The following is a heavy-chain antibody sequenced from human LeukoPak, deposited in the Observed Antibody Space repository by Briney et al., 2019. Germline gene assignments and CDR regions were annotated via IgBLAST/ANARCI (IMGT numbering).Heavy chain of an antibody. Sequence: AGSLRLSCAASGFTFSDYYMSWIRQAPGKGLEWVSYISSSGSTIYYADSLKGRFTISRDNAKNSLYLQMNSLRAEDTAVYYCARVLREWLLFGWFDPWGQGTLVTVSS. V-gene: IGHV3-11*01. D-gene: IGHD3-3*01. CDR1: GFTFSDYY. J-gene: IGHJ5*02. CDR2: ISSSGSTI. CDR3: ARVLREWLLFGWFDP.